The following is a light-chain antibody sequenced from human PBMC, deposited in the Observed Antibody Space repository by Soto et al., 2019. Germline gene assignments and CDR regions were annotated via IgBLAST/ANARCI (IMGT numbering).Light chain of an antibody. CDR1: QGVSSTY. J-gene: IGKJ5*01. CDR2: TTS. CDR3: QQFGSSVT. Sequence: VLTQSPGPLSVSPWDSATLSCRASQGVSSTYLAWYQQQPGQAPRLLIYTTSTRATGIQDRFSGSGSGTDFTLTISRLEPEDFAVYYCQQFGSSVTCGQGTRREIK. V-gene: IGKV3-20*01.